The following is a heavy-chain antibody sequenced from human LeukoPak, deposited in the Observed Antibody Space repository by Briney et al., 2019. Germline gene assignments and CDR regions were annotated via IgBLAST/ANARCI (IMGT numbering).Heavy chain of an antibody. CDR1: GFTFSSYS. J-gene: IGHJ4*02. CDR2: ISSSSSYI. V-gene: IGHV3-21*01. Sequence: GGSLRLSCAASGFTFSSYSMNWVRQAPGKGLEWVSSISSSSSYIYYADSVKGRFTISRDNAKNSLYLQMNSLRAEDTAVYYCARVPARQHGEYYFYYWGQGTLVTVAS. D-gene: IGHD6-13*01. CDR3: ARVPARQHGEYYFYY.